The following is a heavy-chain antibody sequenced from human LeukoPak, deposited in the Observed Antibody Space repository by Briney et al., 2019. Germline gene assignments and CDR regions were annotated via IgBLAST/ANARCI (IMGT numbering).Heavy chain of an antibody. CDR1: GFTFRRYR. J-gene: IGHJ3*02. CDR3: ARGDNSAFDT. V-gene: IGHV3-7*04. D-gene: IGHD3-22*01. Sequence: HPGGSLGLSCAASGFTFRRYRMNWARQAPEKGLEWVASIKQGESERYYVDSVNGRFTISRDNAKNSLYLQMNSLRAEDTAVYYCARGDNSAFDTWGQGTMVTVSS. CDR2: IKQGESER.